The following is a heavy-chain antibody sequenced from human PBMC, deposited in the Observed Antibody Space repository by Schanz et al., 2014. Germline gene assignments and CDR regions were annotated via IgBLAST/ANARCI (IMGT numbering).Heavy chain of an antibody. CDR2: ISAYNGNT. J-gene: IGHJ4*02. Sequence: QVQLVQSGDEVKKPGASVKVSCKTSGYTFSDYGITWVRQAPGQGLEWVGWISAYNGNTNYAQKLQGRVTMTTDTATGTAYMELRSLRSDDTAVYYCARCWYSSGWYDRGIAHFDYWGQGTLVTVSS. CDR3: ARCWYSSGWYDRGIAHFDY. D-gene: IGHD6-19*01. CDR1: GYTFSDYG. V-gene: IGHV1-18*01.